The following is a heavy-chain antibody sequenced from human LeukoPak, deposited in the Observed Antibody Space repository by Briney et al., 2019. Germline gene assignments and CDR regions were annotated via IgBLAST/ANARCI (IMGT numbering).Heavy chain of an antibody. D-gene: IGHD3-22*01. CDR2: IYPGDSDT. CDR3: ARQRSYYDSSGYYYAFDI. J-gene: IGHJ3*02. CDR1: GYSFTSYW. V-gene: IGHV5-51*01. Sequence: GEALKISCKGSGYSFTSYWIGWVRQMPGKGLEWMGIIYPGDSDTRYSPSFQGQVTISADKSISTAYLQWSSLKASDTAMYYCARQRSYYDSSGYYYAFDIWGQGTMVTVSS.